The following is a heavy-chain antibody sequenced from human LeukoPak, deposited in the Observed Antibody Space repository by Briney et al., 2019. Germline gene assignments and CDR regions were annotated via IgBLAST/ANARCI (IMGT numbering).Heavy chain of an antibody. CDR2: IYYSGST. J-gene: IGHJ4*02. V-gene: IGHV4-31*03. CDR1: GGSISSGGYY. CDR3: ARAARYYYDSSGCEPFDY. D-gene: IGHD3-22*01. Sequence: SQTLSLTCTVSGGSISSGGYYWSWIRQHPGKGLEWIGYIYYSGSTYYNPSLKSRVTISVDTSKNQFSLKLSSVTAADTAVYYCARAARYYYDSSGCEPFDYWGQGTLVTVSS.